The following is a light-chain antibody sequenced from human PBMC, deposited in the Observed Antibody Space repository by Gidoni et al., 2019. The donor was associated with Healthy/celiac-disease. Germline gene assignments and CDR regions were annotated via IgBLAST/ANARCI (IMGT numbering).Light chain of an antibody. CDR3: SSSTSSSPSV. CDR2: DVS. J-gene: IGLJ3*02. V-gene: IGLV2-14*01. Sequence: QSALTQPDYVAGSPGQAITISSTGTSSDVGGYNYVTWYQQHPGKAHKLMLHDVSTRPSAVSNLFSGSQSGHTASLPISRLQAEDEADYYCSSSTSSSPSVFGGGTKLTVL. CDR1: SSDVGGYNY.